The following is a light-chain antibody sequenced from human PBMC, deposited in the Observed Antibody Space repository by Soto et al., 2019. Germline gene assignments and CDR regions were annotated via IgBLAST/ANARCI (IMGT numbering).Light chain of an antibody. V-gene: IGLV2-8*01. CDR1: SSDVGDYNY. CDR2: EVS. J-gene: IGLJ3*02. CDR3: SSYAGSNNRV. Sequence: QSVLTQPPSASGSPGQSVTISCTGTSSDVGDYNYVSWYQQHPGKAPKLMIYEVSKRPSGVPDRFSGSKSGNTASLTDSGLQAADEADYYCSSYAGSNNRVFGGGTKLTVL.